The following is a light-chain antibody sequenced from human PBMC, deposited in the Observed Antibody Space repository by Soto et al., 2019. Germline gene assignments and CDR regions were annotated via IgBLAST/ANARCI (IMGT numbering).Light chain of an antibody. Sequence: DIPMTPSPSSLYVSVGARVQITYRASQRINNYLNWYQQKPGKAPKLLIYAASSLQSGVPSRFSGSGSGTDFTLTISSLQPEDFATYYCQQSYSTPPTFGQGTKVDI. V-gene: IGKV1-39*01. J-gene: IGKJ1*01. CDR1: QRINNY. CDR2: AAS. CDR3: QQSYSTPPT.